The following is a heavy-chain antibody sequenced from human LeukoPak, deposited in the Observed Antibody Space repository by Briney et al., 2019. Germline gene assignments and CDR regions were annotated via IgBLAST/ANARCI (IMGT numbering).Heavy chain of an antibody. CDR1: GFTFSYYD. Sequence: AGSLRLSCAASGFTFSYYDMNWVRQAPGKGLEWVSAISGSGDSTYYADSVKGRFTISRDNSKNTLFLQMNSLRAEDTAAYYCAKRVSAGLPPSLDFWGQGTLVTVSS. J-gene: IGHJ4*02. CDR3: AKRVSAGLPPSLDF. CDR2: ISGSGDST. V-gene: IGHV3-23*01. D-gene: IGHD6-19*01.